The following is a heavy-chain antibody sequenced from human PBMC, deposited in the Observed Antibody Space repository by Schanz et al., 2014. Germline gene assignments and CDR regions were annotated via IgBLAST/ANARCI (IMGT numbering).Heavy chain of an antibody. CDR1: GFTFSDHY. Sequence: QVQLVESGGGVVQPGRSLRLSCAASGFTFSDHYMDWVRQAPGKGPEWVALVWSDGNTKYYVDSVKGRFTISRDNSMNTLHLQMDGLRVEDTAVYYCARDAVALVPEYFMDVWGKGTPVTVSS. CDR2: VWSDGNTK. V-gene: IGHV3-33*08. CDR3: ARDAVALVPEYFMDV. J-gene: IGHJ6*03. D-gene: IGHD2-15*01.